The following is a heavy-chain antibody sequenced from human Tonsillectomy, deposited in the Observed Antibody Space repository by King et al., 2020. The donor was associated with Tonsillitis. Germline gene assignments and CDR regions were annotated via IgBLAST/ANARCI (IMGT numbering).Heavy chain of an antibody. CDR3: ARRGIINYGMDV. V-gene: IGHV1-69*01. CDR1: GGTFNNYG. Sequence: VQLVQSGAEVKKPGSSLKVSCKASGGTFNNYGISWVRQAPGQGLEWLGGTFPIFGATTSAQKFQGRVTFTADESTRTAYMELSSRRSDDTAVYYCARRGIINYGMDVWGQGTTVIVSS. CDR2: TFPIFGAT. D-gene: IGHD2-15*01. J-gene: IGHJ6*02.